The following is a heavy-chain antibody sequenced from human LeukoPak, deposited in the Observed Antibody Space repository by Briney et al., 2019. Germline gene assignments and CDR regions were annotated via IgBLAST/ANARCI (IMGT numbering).Heavy chain of an antibody. J-gene: IGHJ6*04. CDR3: AREFWGYCSGGSCPDGMDV. V-gene: IGHV3-30*04. Sequence: GGSLRLSCAASGFTFSSYARHWVRQAPGKGLEWVAVISYDGSNKYYADSVKGRFTISRDNSKNTLYLQMNSLRAEDTAVYYCAREFWGYCSGGSCPDGMDVWGKGTTATVSS. CDR1: GFTFSSYA. CDR2: ISYDGSNK. D-gene: IGHD2-15*01.